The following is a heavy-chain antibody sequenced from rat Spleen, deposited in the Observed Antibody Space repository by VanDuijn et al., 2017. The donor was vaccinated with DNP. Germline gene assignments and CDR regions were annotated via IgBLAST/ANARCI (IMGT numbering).Heavy chain of an antibody. V-gene: IGHV5-31*01. D-gene: IGHD4-3*01. CDR3: ARRFRDTRAMDA. J-gene: IGHJ4*01. CDR1: GLTFNNYW. Sequence: EVQLVESGGDLVQPGRSLKLSCVASGLTFNNYWMAWIRQVPGKGLEWVASITSSGGSTYYPDSVKGRFTISRDNAKSTLYLQMDSLRSEDTATYYCARRFRDTRAMDAWGQGTSVTVSS. CDR2: ITSSGGST.